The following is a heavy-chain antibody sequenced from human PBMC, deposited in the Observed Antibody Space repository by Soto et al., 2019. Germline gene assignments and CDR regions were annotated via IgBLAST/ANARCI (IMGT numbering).Heavy chain of an antibody. J-gene: IGHJ6*02. Sequence: EVQLVESGGVVVQPGGSLRLSCAASGFTFDDYTMHWVRQAPGKGLEWVSLISWDGGSTYYADSVKGRFTISRDNSKNSLYLQMNSLRTEDTALYYCAKDLGIAVAAGYYYYGMDVWGQGTTVTVSS. CDR3: AKDLGIAVAAGYYYYGMDV. CDR2: ISWDGGST. CDR1: GFTFDDYT. V-gene: IGHV3-43*01. D-gene: IGHD6-19*01.